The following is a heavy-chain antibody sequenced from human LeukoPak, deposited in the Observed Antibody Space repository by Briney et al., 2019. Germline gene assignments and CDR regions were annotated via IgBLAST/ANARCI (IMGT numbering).Heavy chain of an antibody. J-gene: IGHJ6*03. CDR2: ISGSGGST. CDR1: GFTFRSYA. Sequence: GGSLRLSCAASGFTFRSYAMSWVRQTPGKGLEWVSAISGSGGSTYYADSVKGRFTISRDNYKNTLYLQMNSLRAEDTAVYYCAKSVGASTNYYYYMDVWGKGTTVTVSS. D-gene: IGHD1-26*01. CDR3: AKSVGASTNYYYYMDV. V-gene: IGHV3-23*01.